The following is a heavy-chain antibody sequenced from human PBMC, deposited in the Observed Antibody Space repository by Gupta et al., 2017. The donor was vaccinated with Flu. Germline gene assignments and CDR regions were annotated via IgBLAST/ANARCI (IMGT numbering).Heavy chain of an antibody. J-gene: IGHJ4*02. CDR2: IRTSHEGTT. CDR3: ATDLNWAFDC. CDR1: GSNFSHRP. D-gene: IGHD3-16*01. Sequence: EVQLVESGGALVQPGGSLGPFCAASGSNFSHRPFNWVRLTPGKGLEWISNIRTSHEGTTSYADSVKGRFTVSRDDAKNSLSLQMNSLRDEDTAVYYCATDLNWAFDCWGQGTLVTVSA. V-gene: IGHV3-48*02.